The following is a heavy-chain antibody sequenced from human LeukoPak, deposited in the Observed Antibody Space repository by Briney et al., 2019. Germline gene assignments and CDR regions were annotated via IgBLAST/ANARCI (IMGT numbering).Heavy chain of an antibody. Sequence: PGSSLRLSCGTSGFNFTRHGMHWVRQAPGKGLKWVAVIWHTSMSAFYSDSVKGRFIISRDNSRNTLYLQMSNLRADDTAVYYCAKELGVPAAGWQIQQWGLGTLVTVSS. CDR3: AKELGVPAAGWQIQQ. D-gene: IGHD6-13*01. V-gene: IGHV3-33*06. CDR1: GFNFTRHG. CDR2: IWHTSMSA. J-gene: IGHJ1*01.